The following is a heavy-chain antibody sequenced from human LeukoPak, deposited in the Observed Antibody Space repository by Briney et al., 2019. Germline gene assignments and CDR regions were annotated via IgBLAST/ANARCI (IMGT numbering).Heavy chain of an antibody. J-gene: IGHJ3*02. CDR2: IIPIFGTA. V-gene: IGHV1-69*05. CDR3: ARRGVAVAGTEDAFDI. CDR1: GGTFSSYA. D-gene: IGHD6-19*01. Sequence: GASVKVSCKASGGTFSSYATSWVRQAPGQGLEWMGRIIPIFGTANYAQKFQGRVTITTDEFTSTAYMELSSLRSEDTAVYYCARRGVAVAGTEDAFDIWGQGTMVTVSS.